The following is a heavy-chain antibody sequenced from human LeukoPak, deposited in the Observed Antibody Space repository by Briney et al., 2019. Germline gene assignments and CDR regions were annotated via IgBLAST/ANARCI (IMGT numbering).Heavy chain of an antibody. D-gene: IGHD2-2*01. CDR1: GGSFSGYY. V-gene: IGHV4-59*01. CDR2: IYYSGST. CDR3: ARVRHQNWFDP. Sequence: SETLSLTCAVYGGSFSGYYWSWIRQPPGEGLEWIGYIYYSGSTNYNPSLKSRVTISVDTSKNQFSLKLSSVTAADTAVYYCARVRHQNWFDPWGQGTLVTVSS. J-gene: IGHJ5*02.